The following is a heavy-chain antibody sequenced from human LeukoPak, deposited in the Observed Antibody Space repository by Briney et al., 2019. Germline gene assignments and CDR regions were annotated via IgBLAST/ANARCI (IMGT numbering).Heavy chain of an antibody. V-gene: IGHV3-23*01. CDR1: GFTFSSYA. D-gene: IGHD6-19*01. CDR2: ISGSGGST. CDR3: AKVEQWLVHYYFDF. J-gene: IGHJ4*02. Sequence: GGSLRLSCAASGFTFSSYAMSWVRQAPGKGLEWVSAISGSGGSTYYADSVKGRFTISRDNSKDTLYLQMNSLRAEDTAVYYCAKVEQWLVHYYFDFWGQGTLVTVSS.